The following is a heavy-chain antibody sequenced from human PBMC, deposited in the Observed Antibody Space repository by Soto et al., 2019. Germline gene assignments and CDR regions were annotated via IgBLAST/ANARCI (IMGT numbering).Heavy chain of an antibody. D-gene: IGHD3-10*01. CDR1: GGSISSGGYY. CDR3: ARVGYGVIINWFDP. V-gene: IGHV4-31*03. J-gene: IGHJ5*02. CDR2: IYYSGST. Sequence: PSETLSLTCTVSGGSISSGGYYWSWIRQHPGKGLEWIGYIYYSGSTYYNPSLKSRVTISVDTSKNQFSLKLSSVTAADTAVYYCARVGYGVIINWFDPWGQGTLVTVSS.